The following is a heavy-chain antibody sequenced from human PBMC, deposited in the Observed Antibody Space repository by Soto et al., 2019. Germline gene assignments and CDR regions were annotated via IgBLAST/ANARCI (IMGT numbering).Heavy chain of an antibody. D-gene: IGHD4-17*01. V-gene: IGHV1-18*01. CDR3: ASIGQADYGGNPGGLDY. CDR2: ISAYNGKT. CDR1: GYTFTSYG. J-gene: IGHJ4*02. Sequence: ASVKVSCKASGYTFTSYGISWVRQAPGQGLEWMGWISAYNGKTNYAQKLQGRVTMTTDTSTSTAYMELRSLRSDDKAVYYCASIGQADYGGNPGGLDYWGQGTLVTVSS.